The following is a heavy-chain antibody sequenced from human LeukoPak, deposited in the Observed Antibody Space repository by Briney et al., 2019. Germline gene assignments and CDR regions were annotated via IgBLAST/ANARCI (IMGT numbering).Heavy chain of an antibody. J-gene: IGHJ5*02. D-gene: IGHD3-3*01. Sequence: PGGSLRLSCAASGFTFSSYSMNWVRQAPGEGLEWVSSISSSSSYIYYADSVKGRFTISRDNAKNSLYLQMNSLRAEDTAVYYCARVSITIFGVVSPWGQGTLVTVSS. V-gene: IGHV3-21*01. CDR1: GFTFSSYS. CDR3: ARVSITIFGVVSP. CDR2: ISSSSSYI.